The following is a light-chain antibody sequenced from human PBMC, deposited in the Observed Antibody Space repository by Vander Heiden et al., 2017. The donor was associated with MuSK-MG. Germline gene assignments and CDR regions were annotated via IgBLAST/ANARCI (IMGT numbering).Light chain of an antibody. CDR3: QQSYSTPRT. CDR1: QSISSY. Sequence: DIQMTQSPSSLSASIVDIVTITCRASQSISSYLNWYQQKPGKAPKLLIYASSSLQSGVPSRFSGSGSGTDFTFTIATLIPEDFATYYCQQSYSTPRTFGQGTKVEIK. J-gene: IGKJ1*01. V-gene: IGKV1-39*01. CDR2: ASS.